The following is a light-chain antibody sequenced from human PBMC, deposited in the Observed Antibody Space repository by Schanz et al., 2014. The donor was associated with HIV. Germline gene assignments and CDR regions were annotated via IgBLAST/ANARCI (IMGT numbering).Light chain of an antibody. CDR1: QSLSSSY. CDR3: QYFGNSGGT. J-gene: IGKJ4*01. V-gene: IGKV3-20*01. Sequence: EFVLTQSPGTLSLSPGGRATLSCGASQSLSSSYLAWYQQKRDQPPRLVIYATSTRAAGIPDRFSGTGSGTDFTLTISRLEPEDFAVYFCQYFGNSGGTFGGGTKVEIK. CDR2: ATS.